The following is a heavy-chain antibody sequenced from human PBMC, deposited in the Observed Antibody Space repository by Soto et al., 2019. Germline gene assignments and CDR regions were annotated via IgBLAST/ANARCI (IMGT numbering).Heavy chain of an antibody. J-gene: IGHJ4*02. CDR2: IYYSGST. V-gene: IGHV4-30-4*01. CDR1: GGSISSGDYY. Sequence: SETLSLTCTVSGGSISSGDYYWSWIRQPPGKGLEWIGYIYYSGSTYYNPSLKSRVTISVDTSKNQFSLKLSSVTAADTAVYYCARVNQGRFWSGYYLYYFDYWGQGTLVTVSS. D-gene: IGHD3-3*01. CDR3: ARVNQGRFWSGYYLYYFDY.